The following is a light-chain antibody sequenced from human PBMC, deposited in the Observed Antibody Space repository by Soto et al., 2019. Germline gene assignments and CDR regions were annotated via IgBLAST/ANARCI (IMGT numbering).Light chain of an antibody. CDR3: QQYGSSPRVT. CDR1: QSVSSNY. CDR2: GAS. Sequence: EIVLTQSPGTLSLSPGERATLSCRVSQSVSSNYLAWYQQKPGQAPRLLIYGASSRATGIPDRFSGSGSGTDFTLTISRLEPEDFAVYYCQQYGSSPRVTFGGGTKVEIK. J-gene: IGKJ4*01. V-gene: IGKV3-20*01.